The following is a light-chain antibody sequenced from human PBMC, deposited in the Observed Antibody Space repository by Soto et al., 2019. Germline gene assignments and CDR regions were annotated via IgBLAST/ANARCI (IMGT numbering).Light chain of an antibody. CDR2: EVS. J-gene: IGLJ1*01. CDR1: SSDVGSYNL. CDR3: CSYAGSSPYV. V-gene: IGLV2-23*02. Sequence: QSALTQAAYVSGSPGQSFTISCTGTSSDVGSYNLVSWYQQHPGKAPKLMIYEVSKRPSGVSNRFSGSKSGNTASLTISGLQAEDEADYYCCSYAGSSPYVFGTGTKVTVL.